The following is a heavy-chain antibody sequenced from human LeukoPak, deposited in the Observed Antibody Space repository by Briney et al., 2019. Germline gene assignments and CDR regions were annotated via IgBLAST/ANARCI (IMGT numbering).Heavy chain of an antibody. CDR3: ARISEYRLLSC. CDR1: GASISSSNW. V-gene: IGHV4-4*02. D-gene: IGHD2-2*01. Sequence: SETLSLTCAVSGASISSSNWWSWVRQPPGKGLEWIGEVYHSGSTNYNPSLRSRVTISVDKSKNQFSLKLTSVTAADTAVYYCARISEYRLLSCWGQGTLVTVSS. J-gene: IGHJ4*02. CDR2: VYHSGST.